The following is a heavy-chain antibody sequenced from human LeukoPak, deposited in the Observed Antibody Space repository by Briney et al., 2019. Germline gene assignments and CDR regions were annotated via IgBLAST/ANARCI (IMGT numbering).Heavy chain of an antibody. CDR1: GYTFTSHD. Sequence: ASVKVSCKASGYTFTSHDINWVRQATGQGLEWMGWMNPNSGNTGYAQKFQGRVTMTRNTSISTAYMELSSLRSEDTAVYYCARGPLGYCTNGVCIKWGQGTLVTVSS. CDR3: ARGPLGYCTNGVCIK. CDR2: MNPNSGNT. V-gene: IGHV1-8*01. J-gene: IGHJ4*02. D-gene: IGHD2-8*01.